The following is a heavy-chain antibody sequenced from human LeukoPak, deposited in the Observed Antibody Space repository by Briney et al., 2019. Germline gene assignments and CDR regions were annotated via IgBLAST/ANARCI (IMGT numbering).Heavy chain of an antibody. CDR1: GFTFSTYS. Sequence: GGSLRLSCTASGFTFSTYSMTWARQAPGKGPEWVSAISGSGGDTYYADSVKGRFTIYRDNSKNTLYLQMNGLRAEDTAIYYCAKVGRVTVTTIRNRYYYGMDVWGQGTTVTVSS. CDR3: AKVGRVTVTTIRNRYYYGMDV. CDR2: ISGSGGDT. J-gene: IGHJ6*02. D-gene: IGHD4-17*01. V-gene: IGHV3-23*01.